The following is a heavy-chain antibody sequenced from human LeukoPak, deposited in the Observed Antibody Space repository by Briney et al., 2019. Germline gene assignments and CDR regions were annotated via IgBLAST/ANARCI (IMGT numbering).Heavy chain of an antibody. Sequence: KSSETLSLTCTVSGGSISSGGYYWSWIRQPPGKGLEWIGYIYHSGSTYYNPSLKSRVTISVDRSKNQFSLKLSSVTAADTAVYYCARALHDFDYWGQGTLVTVSS. CDR3: ARALHDFDY. V-gene: IGHV4-30-2*01. J-gene: IGHJ4*02. CDR1: GGSISSGGYY. CDR2: IYHSGST.